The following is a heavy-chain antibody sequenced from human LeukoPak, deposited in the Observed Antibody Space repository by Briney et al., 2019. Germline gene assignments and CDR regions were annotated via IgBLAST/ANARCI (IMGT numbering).Heavy chain of an antibody. J-gene: IGHJ4*02. D-gene: IGHD3-3*01. CDR1: GFTFSTYG. CDR2: IRSKAYGGTT. V-gene: IGHV3-49*04. Sequence: GSLRLSCAASGFTFSTYGMHWVRRAPGKGLVWVGFIRSKAYGGTTEYAASVKGRFTISRDDSKSIAYLQMNSLKTEDTAVYYCTSRGLEWLSYFDYWGQGTLVTVSS. CDR3: TSRGLEWLSYFDY.